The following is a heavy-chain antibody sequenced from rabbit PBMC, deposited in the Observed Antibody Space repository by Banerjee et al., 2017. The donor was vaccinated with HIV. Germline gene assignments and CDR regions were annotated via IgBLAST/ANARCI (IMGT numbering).Heavy chain of an antibody. CDR3: ARNGNL. J-gene: IGHJ4*01. V-gene: IGHV1S45*01. Sequence: QEQLVESGGDLVKPEGSLTLTCTASGFSFSSRYVMSWVRQAPGKGLEWIGAIYVGSSGSSYYASWAKGRFTISKPSSATVTLQMTSLTAADTATYFCARNGNLWGPGTLVPVS. CDR1: GFSFSSRYV. CDR2: IYVGSSGSS. D-gene: IGHD3-1*01.